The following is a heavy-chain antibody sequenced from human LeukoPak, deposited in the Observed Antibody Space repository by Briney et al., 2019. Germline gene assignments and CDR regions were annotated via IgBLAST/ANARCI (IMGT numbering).Heavy chain of an antibody. CDR2: ISGSGGST. CDR1: GFTFSSYA. V-gene: IGHV3-23*01. J-gene: IGHJ4*02. D-gene: IGHD4-17*01. CDR3: AKDPNVFVMTTVTTGFVY. Sequence: GGSLRLSCAASGFTFSSYAMSWVRQAPGKGLEWVSAISGSGGSTYYADSVKGRFTISRDNSKNTLYLQMNSLRAEDTAVYYCAKDPNVFVMTTVTTGFVYWGQGTLVTVSS.